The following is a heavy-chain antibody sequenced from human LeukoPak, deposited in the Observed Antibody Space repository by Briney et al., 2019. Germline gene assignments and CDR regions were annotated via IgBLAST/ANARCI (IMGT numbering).Heavy chain of an antibody. V-gene: IGHV3-66*01. CDR3: ARAGYSYGYSDY. CDR2: IYSGGST. CDR1: GFTVSSNY. Sequence: PGGSLRLSCAASGFTVSSNYMSWVRQAPGKGLEWVSVIYSGGSTYYADSVKGRFTISRDNAKNSLHLQMNSLRAEDTAVYYCARAGYSYGYSDYWGQGTLVTVSS. J-gene: IGHJ4*02. D-gene: IGHD5-18*01.